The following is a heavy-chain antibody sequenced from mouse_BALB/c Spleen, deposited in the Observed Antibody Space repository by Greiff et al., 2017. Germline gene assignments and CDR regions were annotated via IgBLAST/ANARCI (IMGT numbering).Heavy chain of an antibody. CDR2: INPSSGYT. D-gene: IGHD2-4*01. V-gene: IGHV1-4*01. J-gene: IGHJ4*01. CDR3: ATGGYDYRMDY. CDR1: GYTFTSYT. Sequence: QVQLQQSGAELARPGASVKMSCKASGYTFTSYTMHWVKQRPGQGLEWIEYINPSSGYTNYNQKFKDKATLTADKSSSTAYMQLSSLTSEDSAVYYCATGGYDYRMDYWGQGTSVTVSS.